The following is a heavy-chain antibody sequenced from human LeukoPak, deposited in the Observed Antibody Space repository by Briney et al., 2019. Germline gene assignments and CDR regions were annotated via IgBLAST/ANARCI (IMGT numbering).Heavy chain of an antibody. V-gene: IGHV3-23*01. CDR2: ISGSDDNT. D-gene: IGHD4-17*01. CDR3: AKDSTTSTVTTFDY. CDR1: GSTFSSYA. Sequence: AGGSLRLSCAASGSTFSSYAMSWVRQAPGKGLEWVSAISGSDDNTYYADSVKGRFTISRDNSKNTLYLQMNSLRAEDTAVYYCAKDSTTSTVTTFDYWGQGTLVTVSS. J-gene: IGHJ4*02.